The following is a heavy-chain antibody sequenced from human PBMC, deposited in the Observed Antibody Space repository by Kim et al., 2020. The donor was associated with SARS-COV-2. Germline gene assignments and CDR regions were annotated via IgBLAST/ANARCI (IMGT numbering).Heavy chain of an antibody. J-gene: IGHJ6*02. CDR3: ARDSGGKPYYYYYYGTS. Sequence: ASVKVSCKASGYTFTSYGISWVRQAPGQGLEWMGWISAYNGNTNYAQKLQGRVTMTTDTSTSTAYMELRSLRSDDTAVYYCARDSGGKPYYYYYYGTSGAKGPRSPSP. CDR1: GYTFTSYG. D-gene: IGHD3-10*01. V-gene: IGHV1-18*01. CDR2: ISAYNGNT.